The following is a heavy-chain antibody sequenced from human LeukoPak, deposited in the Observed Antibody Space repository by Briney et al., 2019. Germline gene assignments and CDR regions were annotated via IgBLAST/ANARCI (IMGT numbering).Heavy chain of an antibody. D-gene: IGHD3-22*01. CDR1: GYTFTGYY. CDR2: INPNSGGT. Sequence: GASVKVSCKASGYTFTGYYVHWVRQAPGQGLEWMGWINPNSGGTNYAQKFQGRVTMTRDTSISTAYMELSGLRSDDTAVYYCARLRRRTYYYDSSGYYYFDYWGQGTLVTVSS. V-gene: IGHV1-2*02. J-gene: IGHJ4*02. CDR3: ARLRRRTYYYDSSGYYYFDY.